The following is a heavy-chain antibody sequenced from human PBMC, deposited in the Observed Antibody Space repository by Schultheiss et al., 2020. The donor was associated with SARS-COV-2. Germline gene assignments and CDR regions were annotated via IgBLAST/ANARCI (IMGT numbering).Heavy chain of an antibody. Sequence: SETLSLTCTVSGGSISSSSYYWGWIRQPPGKGLEWIGSIYTSGSTNYNPSLKSRVTMSVDTSKNQFSLKLSSVTAADTAVYYCARVSLATIDYWGQGTLVTVSS. CDR2: IYTSGST. D-gene: IGHD5-12*01. V-gene: IGHV4-39*07. J-gene: IGHJ4*02. CDR1: GGSISSSSYY. CDR3: ARVSLATIDY.